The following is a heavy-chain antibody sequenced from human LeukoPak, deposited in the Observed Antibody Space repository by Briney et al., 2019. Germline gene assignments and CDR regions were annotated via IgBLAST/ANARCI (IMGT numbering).Heavy chain of an antibody. CDR2: ISWNSGSI. CDR3: ARDPGYRDFDY. CDR1: GFTFDDYA. V-gene: IGHV3-9*01. D-gene: IGHD3-9*01. Sequence: PGGSLRLSCAASGFTFDDYAMHWVRQAPGKGLEWVSGISWNSGSIGYADSVKGRFTISRDNAKNSLYLQMNSLRAEDTAVYYCARDPGYRDFDYWGQGTLVTVSS. J-gene: IGHJ4*02.